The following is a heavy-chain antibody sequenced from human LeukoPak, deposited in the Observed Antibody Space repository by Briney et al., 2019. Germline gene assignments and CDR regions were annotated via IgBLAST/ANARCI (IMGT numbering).Heavy chain of an antibody. CDR3: AKNGGSQCYSHLDS. J-gene: IGHJ4*02. Sequence: GGSLRLSCAASGFTFSSYAMSWVRQAPGKGLEWVSGTSGSGGSTYYAGSVKGRFTISRDNSKNTLYLQMNSLRVEDTAVYYCAKNGGSQCYSHLDSWGQGTLVTVSS. CDR2: TSGSGGST. V-gene: IGHV3-23*01. CDR1: GFTFSSYA. D-gene: IGHD2-15*01.